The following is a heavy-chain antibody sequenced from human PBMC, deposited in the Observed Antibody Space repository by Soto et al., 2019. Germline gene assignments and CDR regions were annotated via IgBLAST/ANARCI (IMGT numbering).Heavy chain of an antibody. V-gene: IGHV4-4*02. CDR1: SGSISSSNW. Sequence: SETLSLTCAVSSGSISSSNWWSWVRQPPGKGLEWIGEIYHSGSTNYNPSLKSRVTISVDKSKNQFSLKLSSVTAADTAVYYCAREVVSYGDYSPGGFDPWGQGTLVTVSS. CDR2: IYHSGST. J-gene: IGHJ5*02. CDR3: AREVVSYGDYSPGGFDP. D-gene: IGHD4-17*01.